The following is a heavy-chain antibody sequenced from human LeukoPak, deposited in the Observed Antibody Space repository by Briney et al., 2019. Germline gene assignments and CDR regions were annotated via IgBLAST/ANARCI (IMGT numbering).Heavy chain of an antibody. D-gene: IGHD3-22*01. V-gene: IGHV1-8*03. CDR2: MNPNSGNT. CDR3: ARVGIYYDTSGYSWPHWFDP. Sequence: ASVKVSCKASGYTFTSYDINWVRQATGQGLEWMGWMNPNSGNTGYAQKFQGRVTITRNTSISTAYMELSRLRSDDTAVYYCARVGIYYDTSGYSWPHWFDPWGQGTLVTVSS. CDR1: GYTFTSYD. J-gene: IGHJ5*02.